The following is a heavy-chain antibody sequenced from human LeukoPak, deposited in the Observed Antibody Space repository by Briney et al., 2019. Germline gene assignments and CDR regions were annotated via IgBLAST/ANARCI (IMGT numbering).Heavy chain of an antibody. V-gene: IGHV4-30-2*01. D-gene: IGHD3-10*01. CDR3: ARAVFELRGYFDY. J-gene: IGHJ4*02. CDR2: IYHSGST. Sequence: RPSETLSLTCTVSGGSISSSSYYWSWIRQPPGKGLEWIGHIYHSGSTYYNPSLKSRVTISVDRSKNQFSLKLSSVTAADTAVYYCARAVFELRGYFDYWGQGTLVTVSS. CDR1: GGSISSSSYY.